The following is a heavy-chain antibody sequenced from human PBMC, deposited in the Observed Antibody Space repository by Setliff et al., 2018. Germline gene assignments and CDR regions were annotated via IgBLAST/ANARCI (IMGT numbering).Heavy chain of an antibody. Sequence: PSETLSLTCSVSGDSINSGTYYWSWFRQSAGKGLEWIGRIYSSGSTNYNPSLKSRVTISVDRSKNQFSLKLSSVIAADTAVYYCARDLYSSSSGGFYYYYYYMDVWGKGTTVTVSS. CDR1: GDSINSGTYY. J-gene: IGHJ6*03. V-gene: IGHV4-61*02. CDR3: ARDLYSSSSGGFYYYYYYMDV. D-gene: IGHD6-6*01. CDR2: IYSSGST.